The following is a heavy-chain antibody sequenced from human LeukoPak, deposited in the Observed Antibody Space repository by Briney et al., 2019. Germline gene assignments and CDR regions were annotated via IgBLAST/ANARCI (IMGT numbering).Heavy chain of an antibody. Sequence: GGSLRLSCAASGFAVGSNYMSWVRQAPGKGLEWVSLIYSGGAIRYADSVKGRFTISRDSSKNTVFLQMNSLRVEDTAVYYCARELSQIVWGGLDYGGQGTLVSVSS. CDR2: IYSGGAI. CDR3: ARELSQIVWGGLDY. D-gene: IGHD2-21*01. J-gene: IGHJ4*02. V-gene: IGHV3-53*01. CDR1: GFAVGSNY.